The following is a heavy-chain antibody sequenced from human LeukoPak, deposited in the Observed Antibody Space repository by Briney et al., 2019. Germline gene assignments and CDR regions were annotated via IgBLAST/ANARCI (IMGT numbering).Heavy chain of an antibody. J-gene: IGHJ3*01. Sequence: ASVKVSCKASGGTFSNYAINWGRQAPGQGLEWMGEIIPMFGVPNYAQKFQGRVTLTADESTSTAYMELSSLRCEDTAVYYCVRGRVMRGTYYVAGQDALDVWGQGTMVTVSS. D-gene: IGHD3-16*01. V-gene: IGHV1-69*13. CDR2: IIPMFGVP. CDR3: VRGRVMRGTYYVAGQDALDV. CDR1: GGTFSNYA.